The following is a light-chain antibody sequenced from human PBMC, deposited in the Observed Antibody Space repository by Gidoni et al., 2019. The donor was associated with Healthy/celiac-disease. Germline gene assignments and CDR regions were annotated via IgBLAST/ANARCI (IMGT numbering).Light chain of an antibody. CDR3: QQRSNWPPIT. CDR2: DAS. CDR1: KSVSSY. J-gene: IGKJ5*01. Sequence: SKSVSSYLAWYQQKPGQAPRLLIYDASNRATGIPARFSGSGSGTDFTLTISSLEPEDFAVYYCQQRSNWPPITFGQGTRLEIK. V-gene: IGKV3-11*01.